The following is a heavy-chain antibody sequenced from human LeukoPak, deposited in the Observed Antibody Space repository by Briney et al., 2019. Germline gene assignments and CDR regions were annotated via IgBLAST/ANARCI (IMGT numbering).Heavy chain of an antibody. V-gene: IGHV3-7*03. J-gene: IGHJ4*02. CDR2: IKKDGSET. Sequence: QPGGSLRLSCAASGFTLSTYWMSWVRQVPGKGQEWVANIKKDGSETYYVDSVKGRFTISRDNAKNSLYLQMNSLRAEDTAMYYCAKGRYSGTTYYFDYWGQGTLVTVSS. D-gene: IGHD5-12*01. CDR1: GFTLSTYW. CDR3: AKGRYSGTTYYFDY.